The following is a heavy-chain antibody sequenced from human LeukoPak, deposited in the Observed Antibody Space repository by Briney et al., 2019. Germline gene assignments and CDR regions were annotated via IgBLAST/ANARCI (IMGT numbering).Heavy chain of an antibody. Sequence: GGSLRLSCAASGFTFSSYSMNWVRQAPGKGLEWVSSISSSSSYIYYADSVKGRFTISRDNAKNSLYQQMNSLRAEDTAVYYCARNPRYRVGDYYYYMDVWGKGTTVTVS. V-gene: IGHV3-21*01. CDR1: GFTFSSYS. CDR3: ARNPRYRVGDYYYYMDV. J-gene: IGHJ6*03. CDR2: ISSSSSYI. D-gene: IGHD1-1*01.